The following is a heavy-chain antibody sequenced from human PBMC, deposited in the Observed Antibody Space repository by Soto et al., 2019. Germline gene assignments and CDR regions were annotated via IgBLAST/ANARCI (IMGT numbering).Heavy chain of an antibody. CDR2: LYSGGTT. V-gene: IGHV3-53*01. Sequence: ESGGGLIQPGGSLRLSCAASGFNFTRKYMIWVRQAPGKGLEWVSILYSGGTTYYADSVKGRFTISRDTSENTLYLQMNSLRAEDTAVYYCARGLYDSGSFYFDFWGQGTLVTVSS. CDR3: ARGLYDSGSFYFDF. J-gene: IGHJ4*02. CDR1: GFNFTRKY. D-gene: IGHD3-10*01.